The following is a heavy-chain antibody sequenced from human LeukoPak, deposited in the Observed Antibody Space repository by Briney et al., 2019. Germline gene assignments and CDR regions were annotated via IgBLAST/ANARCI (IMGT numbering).Heavy chain of an antibody. CDR3: ARRTYYDSSGYDY. D-gene: IGHD3-22*01. V-gene: IGHV5-10-1*01. CDR2: IDPSDSYT. CDR1: GYSFTSYW. J-gene: IGHJ4*02. Sequence: GESLKISCKGSGYSFTSYWIGWVRQMPGKGLEWMGRIDPSDSYTNYSPSFQGHVTISADKSISTAYLQWSSLKASDTAMYYCARRTYYDSSGYDYWGQGTLVTVSS.